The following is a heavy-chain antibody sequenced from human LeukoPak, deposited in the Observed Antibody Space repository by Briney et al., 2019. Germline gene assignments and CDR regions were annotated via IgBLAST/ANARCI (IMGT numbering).Heavy chain of an antibody. Sequence: ASVKVSCKPSGYTFTVNYLHWVRQAPGQGLEWVGWMNPNSGVTGYAQNFQGRVTMTRDTSISTAYMELRSLTSDDTAVYYCARCGAAVTTHFSHWGQGTLVTVSS. J-gene: IGHJ4*02. D-gene: IGHD4-17*01. CDR1: GYTFTVNY. CDR3: ARCGAAVTTHFSH. CDR2: MNPNSGVT. V-gene: IGHV1-2*02.